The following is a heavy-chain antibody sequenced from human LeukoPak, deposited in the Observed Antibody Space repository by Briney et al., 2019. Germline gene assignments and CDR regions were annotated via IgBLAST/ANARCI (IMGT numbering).Heavy chain of an antibody. D-gene: IGHD3-9*01. V-gene: IGHV4-34*01. J-gene: IGHJ3*02. CDR2: INHSGST. Sequence: SETLSLTCAVYGGSFSGYYWSWLRQPPGKGLEWIGEINHSGSTNYNPSLKSRVTISVDTSKNQFSLKLSSVTAADTAVYYCARGGDYDILTGYRVEAFDIWGQGTMVTVSS. CDR1: GGSFSGYY. CDR3: ARGGDYDILTGYRVEAFDI.